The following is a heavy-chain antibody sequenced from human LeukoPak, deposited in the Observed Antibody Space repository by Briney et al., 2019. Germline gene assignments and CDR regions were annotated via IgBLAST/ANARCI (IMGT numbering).Heavy chain of an antibody. CDR3: ARGLSGSVDY. CDR1: GYTFTSYY. V-gene: IGHV1-46*01. J-gene: IGHJ4*02. D-gene: IGHD5-12*01. CDR2: FSPSGIGI. Sequence: ASVKVSCKASGYTFTSYYIHWVRQAPGQGLECVGIFSPSGIGIFYAQKFQGRVTMTRDTSTSTVYMELSSLRSEDTAVYYCARGLSGSVDYWGQGTLVTVSS.